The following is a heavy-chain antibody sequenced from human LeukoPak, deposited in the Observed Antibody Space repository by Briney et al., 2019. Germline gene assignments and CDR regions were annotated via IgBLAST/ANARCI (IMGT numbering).Heavy chain of an antibody. Sequence: ASVKVSCKASGGTFISYAISWVRQAPGQGLEWMGGIIPIFGTANYTQKFQGRVTITAVEATSTAYMPLSSVRAEDTADYYSARDETVDGAFDIWGQGTMVTVSP. J-gene: IGHJ3*02. CDR2: IIPIFGTA. CDR3: ARDETVDGAFDI. CDR1: GGTFISYA. V-gene: IGHV1-69*13. D-gene: IGHD2-21*01.